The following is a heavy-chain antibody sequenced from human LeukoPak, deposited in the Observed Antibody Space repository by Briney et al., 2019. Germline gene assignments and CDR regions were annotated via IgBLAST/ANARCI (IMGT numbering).Heavy chain of an antibody. CDR3: AKDKAYYYDSGAFDY. CDR1: GFTFDDYA. Sequence: FLRLSCAASGFTFDDYAMHWVRQAPGKGLEWVSGISWNSGSIGYADSVKGRFTISRDNAKNSLYLQMNSLRAEDTALYYCAKDKAYYYDSGAFDYWGQGTLVTVSS. J-gene: IGHJ4*02. V-gene: IGHV3-9*01. CDR2: ISWNSGSI. D-gene: IGHD3-22*01.